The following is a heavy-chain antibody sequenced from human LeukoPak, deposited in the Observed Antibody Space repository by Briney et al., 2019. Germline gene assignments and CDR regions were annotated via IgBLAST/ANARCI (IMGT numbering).Heavy chain of an antibody. V-gene: IGHV3-30-3*01. CDR2: ISYDGSNK. D-gene: IGHD3-10*01. CDR3: ARDPTQSGSGIYPSDY. Sequence: GGSLRLSCGASGFTFSSHAMHWVRQAPGKGLEWVAVISYDGSNKHYADSVKGRFTISRDNSKNTLYLEMNSLRAEDTAVYYCARDPTQSGSGIYPSDYWGLGTLVTVSS. J-gene: IGHJ4*02. CDR1: GFTFSSHA.